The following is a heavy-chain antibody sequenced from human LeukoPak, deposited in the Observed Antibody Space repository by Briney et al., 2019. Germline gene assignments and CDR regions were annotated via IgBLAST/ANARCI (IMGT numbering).Heavy chain of an antibody. J-gene: IGHJ5*02. D-gene: IGHD3-10*01. CDR2: IYYSGST. V-gene: IGHV4-59*01. Sequence: SETLSLTCTVSGGSISSYYWSWIRQPPGKGLEWIGYIYYSGSTNYNPSLKSRVTISVDTSKNQFSLKLSSVTAADTAVYYCARVHGYYGGGIYRVGPYAPGGKGPLVTVSS. CDR3: ARVHGYYGGGIYRVGPYAP. CDR1: GGSISSYY.